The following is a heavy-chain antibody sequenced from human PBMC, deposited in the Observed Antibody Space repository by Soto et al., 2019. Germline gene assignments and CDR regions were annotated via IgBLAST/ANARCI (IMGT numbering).Heavy chain of an antibody. CDR2: ISSSSSTI. J-gene: IGHJ4*02. V-gene: IGHV3-48*01. CDR1: GFTFSSYS. Sequence: PGGSLRLSCAASGFTFSSYSMNWVRQAPGKGLEWVSYISSSSSTIYYADSVKGRFTISRDNAKNSLYLQMNSLRAEDTAVYYCARETRNGDYDWDYWGQGTLVTSPQ. D-gene: IGHD4-17*01. CDR3: ARETRNGDYDWDY.